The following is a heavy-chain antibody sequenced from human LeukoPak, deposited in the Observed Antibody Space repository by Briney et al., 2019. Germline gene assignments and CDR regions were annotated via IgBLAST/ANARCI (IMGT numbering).Heavy chain of an antibody. CDR1: GGSISSYY. Sequence: SEPLSLTCTVSGGSISSYYWSWIRQPPGKGLEWIGYIYYSGSTNYNPSLKSRVTISVDTSKNQFSLKLSSVTAADTAVYYCARESTYYYDSSGYYYASLFDPWGQGTLVTVSS. V-gene: IGHV4-59*01. D-gene: IGHD3-22*01. CDR3: ARESTYYYDSSGYYYASLFDP. CDR2: IYYSGST. J-gene: IGHJ5*02.